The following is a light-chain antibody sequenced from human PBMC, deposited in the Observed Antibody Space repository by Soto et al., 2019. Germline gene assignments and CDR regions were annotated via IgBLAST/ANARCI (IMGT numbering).Light chain of an antibody. J-gene: IGLJ1*01. V-gene: IGLV1-40*01. CDR3: QSYDTSLSGYV. CDR2: GNN. Sequence: QSVLTQPPSVSEAPGQRVIISCTGSGSNIGANDDVRWYQQVPGTAPKLLIYGNNNRPSGVPDRFSGSKSGTSASLAITGLQPEDEADYYCQSYDTSLSGYVFGTGTKVTVL. CDR1: GSNIGANDD.